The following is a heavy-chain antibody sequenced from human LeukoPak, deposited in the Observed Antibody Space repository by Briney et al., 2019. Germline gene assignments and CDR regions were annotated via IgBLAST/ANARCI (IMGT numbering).Heavy chain of an antibody. CDR3: AGFGESSLAFDI. Sequence: GGALRLSCATAGFTFSIYGMHWVRQAPGKELWWVSVISYDGSNKYYADSVKGRFTISRDNSKNTLYLQMNSLRAEDRAVYYCAGFGESSLAFDIWGQGTMVTVSA. D-gene: IGHD3-10*01. CDR2: ISYDGSNK. J-gene: IGHJ3*02. V-gene: IGHV3-30*03. CDR1: GFTFSIYG.